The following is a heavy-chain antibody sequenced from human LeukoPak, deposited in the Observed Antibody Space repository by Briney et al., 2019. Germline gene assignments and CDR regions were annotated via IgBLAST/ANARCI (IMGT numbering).Heavy chain of an antibody. Sequence: GSLRLSCVGSGFIFSSYDMGWVRQAPGKGLEWVSEITGSGGSTYYADSVKGRFTISRDNSKNTLYLQMNSLRAEDTAIYYCARELFDFDYWGQGTLVTVSS. J-gene: IGHJ4*02. CDR1: GFIFSSYD. CDR2: ITGSGGST. V-gene: IGHV3-23*01. D-gene: IGHD3-10*01. CDR3: ARELFDFDY.